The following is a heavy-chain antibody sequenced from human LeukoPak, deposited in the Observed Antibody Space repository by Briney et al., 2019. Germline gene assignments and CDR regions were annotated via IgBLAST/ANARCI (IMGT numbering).Heavy chain of an antibody. CDR3: ARVSLWFGKAYFDY. V-gene: IGHV4-59*01. CDR1: GGSISSYD. CDR2: IYYSGST. D-gene: IGHD3-10*01. J-gene: IGHJ4*02. Sequence: SETLSLTCTVSGGSISSYDWSWIRQPPGKGLEWIGDIYYSGSTNYNPSLKSRVTISVDTSKNQFSLKLSSVTAADTAVYYCARVSLWFGKAYFDYWGQGTLVTVSS.